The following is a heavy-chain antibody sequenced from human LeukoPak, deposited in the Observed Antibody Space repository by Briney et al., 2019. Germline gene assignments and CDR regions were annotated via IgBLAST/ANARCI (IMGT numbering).Heavy chain of an antibody. CDR3: ACSMVRGVIITSEDAFDI. J-gene: IGHJ3*02. Sequence: SETLSLTCAVYGGSFSGYCWSWIRQPPGKGLEWIGEINHSGSTNYNPSLKSRVTISVDTSKNQFSLKLSSVTAADTAVYYCACSMVRGVIITSEDAFDIWGQGTMVTVSS. CDR1: GGSFSGYC. V-gene: IGHV4-34*01. CDR2: INHSGST. D-gene: IGHD3-10*01.